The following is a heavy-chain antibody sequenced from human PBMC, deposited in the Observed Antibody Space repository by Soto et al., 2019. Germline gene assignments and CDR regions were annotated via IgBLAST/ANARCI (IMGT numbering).Heavy chain of an antibody. CDR2: IYYSGST. CDR3: ARLTVRGVIQLAAFDI. Sequence: SETLSLTCTVSGGSISSYYWSWIRQPPGKGLEWIGYIYYSGSTNYNPSLKSRVTISVDTSKNQFSLKLSSVTAADTAVYYCARLTVRGVIQLAAFDIWGQGTMVTVSS. CDR1: GGSISSYY. V-gene: IGHV4-59*08. J-gene: IGHJ3*02. D-gene: IGHD3-10*01.